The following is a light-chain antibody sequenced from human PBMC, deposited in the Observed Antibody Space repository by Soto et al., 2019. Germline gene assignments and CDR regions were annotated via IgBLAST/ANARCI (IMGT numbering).Light chain of an antibody. CDR1: QSLSTS. J-gene: IGKJ1*01. CDR2: GAS. V-gene: IGKV3-20*01. CDR3: QQYGSSPPMT. Sequence: EIVLTQSPATLSFSPGKRATLSCRASQSLSTSLAWYQQKPGQAPRLLFYGASTRATDVPDRFSGSGSGADFTLSISRLEPEDFAVYYCQQYGSSPPMTFGQGTKVDIK.